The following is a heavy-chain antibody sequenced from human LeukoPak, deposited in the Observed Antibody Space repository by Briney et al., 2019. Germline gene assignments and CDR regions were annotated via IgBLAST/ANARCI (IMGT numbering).Heavy chain of an antibody. CDR1: GYTFTSYG. J-gene: IGHJ4*02. Sequence: ASVKVSCKASGYTFTSYGISWVRQAPGQGLEWMGWMSAYNGNTNYAQKLQGRVTMTTDTSTSTAYMELRSLRSDDTAVYYCARPLVGYSYGYWVFDYWGQGTLVTVSS. V-gene: IGHV1-18*01. D-gene: IGHD5-18*01. CDR2: MSAYNGNT. CDR3: ARPLVGYSYGYWVFDY.